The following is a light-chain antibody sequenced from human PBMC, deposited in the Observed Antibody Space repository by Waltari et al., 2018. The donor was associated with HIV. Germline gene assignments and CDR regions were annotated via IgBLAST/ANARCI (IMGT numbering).Light chain of an antibody. J-gene: IGLJ1*01. Sequence: QSALTQPASVSGFPGQSITISCTGSSSAVGSYNYVSWYQQHPGKAPKLLIYDVSKRPSGVSNRISGSKSGNTASLTISGLQAEDEADYYCCSYAGSNTYLFGTGTEVTVL. V-gene: IGLV2-23*02. CDR2: DVS. CDR1: SSAVGSYNY. CDR3: CSYAGSNTYL.